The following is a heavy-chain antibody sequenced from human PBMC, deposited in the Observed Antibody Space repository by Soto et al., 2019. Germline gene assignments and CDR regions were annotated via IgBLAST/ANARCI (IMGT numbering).Heavy chain of an antibody. CDR2: TSPGGGST. J-gene: IGHJ4*02. CDR3: ARYSVTGRRFDY. Sequence: GGSLRLSCAASEFTFTNYAMSWVRQAPGKGLEWVSTTSPGGGSTYYADSVKGRFTISRDNSENTRYLQLNGLGAEDTAVYYCARYSVTGRRFDYWGQGALVTVSS. V-gene: IGHV3-23*01. D-gene: IGHD6-19*01. CDR1: EFTFTNYA.